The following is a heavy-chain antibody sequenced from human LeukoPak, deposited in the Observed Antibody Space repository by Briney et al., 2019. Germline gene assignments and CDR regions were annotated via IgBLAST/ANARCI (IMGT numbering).Heavy chain of an antibody. J-gene: IGHJ4*02. Sequence: GGSLRLSCAASGFTVSSSYMSWVRQAPGKGLEWVSVIYSGGSTVYADSVKGRFTISRDNSKNTLYLQMNSLRAEDSAVYYCARAVSSRGKRSIWTSPTYYFDYWGQGALVTVSS. D-gene: IGHD3-16*01. CDR2: IYSGGST. CDR1: GFTVSSSY. V-gene: IGHV3-53*01. CDR3: ARAVSSRGKRSIWTSPTYYFDY.